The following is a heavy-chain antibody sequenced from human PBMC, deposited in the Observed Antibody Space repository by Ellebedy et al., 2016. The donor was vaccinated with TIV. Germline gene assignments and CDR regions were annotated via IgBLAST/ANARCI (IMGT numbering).Heavy chain of an antibody. V-gene: IGHV3-21*03. CDR3: ARDQGEWLRHNGMDV. Sequence: GESLKISCAASGFIFSRYSMNWVRQAPGKGLEWVSSISSTGSYMYYADSVKGRFTISRDNAKNSLYLQMSSLRAEDTAVYYCARDQGEWLRHNGMDVWGQGTTVTVSS. CDR2: ISSTGSYM. D-gene: IGHD3-10*01. CDR1: GFIFSRYS. J-gene: IGHJ6*02.